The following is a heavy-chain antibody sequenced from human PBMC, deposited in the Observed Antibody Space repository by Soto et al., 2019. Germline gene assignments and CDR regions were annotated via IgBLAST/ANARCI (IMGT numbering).Heavy chain of an antibody. J-gene: IGHJ6*02. CDR2: IIPIFGTA. V-gene: IGHV1-69*01. CDR1: GGTFSSYA. CDR3: ARARGYCSSTSCSAYYYYYYGMDV. D-gene: IGHD2-2*01. Sequence: QVQLVQSGAEVKKPGSSVKVSCKASGGTFSSYAISWVRQAPGQGLEWMGGIIPIFGTANYAQKFQGRVTITADESTSTAYMELSRLRSEDTAVYYCARARGYCSSTSCSAYYYYYYGMDVWGQGTTVTVSS.